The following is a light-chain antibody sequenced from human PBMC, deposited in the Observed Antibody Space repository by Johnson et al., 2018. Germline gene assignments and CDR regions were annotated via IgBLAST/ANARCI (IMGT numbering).Light chain of an antibody. J-gene: IGLJ1*01. Sequence: QSVLTQPPSVSAAPGQKVTISCSGSSSNIGHNYVSWYQQLPGTAPKLLIYENNKRPSGIPDRFSGSKSGPSATLGITALQPGDEADHYCGTWDSSLSAGNVFGTGTKVTVL. CDR3: GTWDSSLSAGNV. CDR1: SSNIGHNY. CDR2: ENN. V-gene: IGLV1-51*02.